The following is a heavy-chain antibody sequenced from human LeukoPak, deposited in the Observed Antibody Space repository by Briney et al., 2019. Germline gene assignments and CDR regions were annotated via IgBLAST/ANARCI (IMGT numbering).Heavy chain of an antibody. J-gene: IGHJ4*02. V-gene: IGHV3-23*01. CDR2: ISGSGGST. CDR3: AKGIEYYYGSGSYYDY. D-gene: IGHD3-10*01. Sequence: PGGSLRLSCAASGFTFSSYAMSWVRQAPGKGLEWVSAISGSGGSTYYADSVKGRFTISRDNSKNTLYLQMNSLRAEDTAVYYCAKGIEYYYGSGSYYDYCGQGTLVTVSS. CDR1: GFTFSSYA.